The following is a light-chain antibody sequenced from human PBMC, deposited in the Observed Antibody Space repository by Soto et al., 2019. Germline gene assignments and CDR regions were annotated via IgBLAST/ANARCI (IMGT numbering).Light chain of an antibody. Sequence: IQMTHSPSSLSASVLNRVTITFLASQSISTYLNWYQKKPGKAPNLLIYDASRLQSGVPSRFSGSGGGTDFTLSISSVQPEDFATYFCQQSYMDPITFGQGTRLEIK. J-gene: IGKJ5*01. CDR1: QSISTY. CDR3: QQSYMDPIT. CDR2: DAS. V-gene: IGKV1-39*01.